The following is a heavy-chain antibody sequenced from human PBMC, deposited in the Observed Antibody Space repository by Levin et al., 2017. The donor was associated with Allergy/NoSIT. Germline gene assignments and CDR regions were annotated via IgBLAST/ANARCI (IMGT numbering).Heavy chain of an antibody. CDR2: ISYDGTNK. CDR3: ARGPDSGHTTTRRYYYCDY. Sequence: PGGSLRLSCAASGFTFSNYAMHWVRQAPGKGLEWVAVISYDGTNKDYADSVKGRFTISRDNSKNTLSLQMNSLRPEDSAVYYCARGPDSGHTTTRRYYYCDYWGQGTLVTVSS. J-gene: IGHJ4*02. V-gene: IGHV3-30-3*01. CDR1: GFTFSNYA. D-gene: IGHD3-10*01.